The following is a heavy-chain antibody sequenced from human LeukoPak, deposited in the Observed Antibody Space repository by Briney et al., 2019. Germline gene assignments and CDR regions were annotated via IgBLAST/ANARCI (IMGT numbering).Heavy chain of an antibody. CDR2: TYYRSKWNN. J-gene: IGHJ4*02. CDR1: GDSVSSNSAA. V-gene: IGHV6-1*01. Sequence: PSQTLSLTCAISGDSVSSNSAAWNWLRQSSSGGLEWLGRTYYRSKWNNEYAVSVKGRMTISPDTSENQFSLHLDSVTPEDTAVYFCARGFRKDFPSGYYVFDFWGQGTRVTVSS. CDR3: ARGFRKDFPSGYYVFDF. D-gene: IGHD3-3*01.